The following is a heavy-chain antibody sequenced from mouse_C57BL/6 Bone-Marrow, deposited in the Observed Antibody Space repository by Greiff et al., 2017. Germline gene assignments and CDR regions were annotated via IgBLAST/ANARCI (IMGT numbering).Heavy chain of an antibody. V-gene: IGHV14-4*01. D-gene: IGHD1-1*01. CDR1: GFNIKDDY. CDR2: IDPENGDT. J-gene: IGHJ4*01. CDR3: TFYYYGSSYLLWAMDY. Sequence: VQLQQSGAELVRPGASVKLSCTASGFNIKDDYMHWVKQRPEQGLEWIGWIDPENGDTEYASKFQGKATITADPSSNTAYLQLSSLTSADTAVYYCTFYYYGSSYLLWAMDYWGQGTSVTVSS.